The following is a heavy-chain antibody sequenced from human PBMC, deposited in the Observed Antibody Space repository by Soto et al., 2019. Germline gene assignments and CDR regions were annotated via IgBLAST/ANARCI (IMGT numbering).Heavy chain of an antibody. J-gene: IGHJ5*02. CDR1: GGSISSSSYY. Sequence: QLQLQESGPGLVKPSETLSLTCTVSGGSISSSSYYWGWVRQPPGKGLGWSGSLYYSGSTYYNPSLPSRLTRTVGTSKTQFSLKLSSVTAADTAGYYCSRRTHLVQLERQAGWFDPWGQGTLVTFSS. CDR2: LYYSGST. D-gene: IGHD1-1*01. CDR3: SRRTHLVQLERQAGWFDP. V-gene: IGHV4-39*01.